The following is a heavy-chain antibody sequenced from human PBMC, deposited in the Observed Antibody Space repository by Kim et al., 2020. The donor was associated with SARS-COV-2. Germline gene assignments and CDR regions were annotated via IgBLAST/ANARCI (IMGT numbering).Heavy chain of an antibody. D-gene: IGHD3-16*01. Sequence: ASVKVSCKASGYTFTSYAMHWVRQAPGQRLEWMGWINAGNGNTKYSQKFQGRVTITRETSASTAYMELSSLRSEDTAVYYCARVFGSVVVWGYWYFDLWGRGNLVTVPS. CDR2: INAGNGNT. CDR1: GYTFTSYA. V-gene: IGHV1-3*01. J-gene: IGHJ2*01. CDR3: ARVFGSVVVWGYWYFDL.